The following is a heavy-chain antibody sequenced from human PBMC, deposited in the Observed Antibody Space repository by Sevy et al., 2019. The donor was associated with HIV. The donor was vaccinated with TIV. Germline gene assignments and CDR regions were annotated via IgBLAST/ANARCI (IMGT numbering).Heavy chain of an antibody. D-gene: IGHD3-16*01. Sequence: RGSLRLSCAASGFTFSSYAMHWVRQAPGKGLEWVAVISYDGNNKYADSVKGRLTISRDNSKNTLYLQMNSLRAEDTAVYYCARDGSSGGLFLKDYYYFGMDVWGQGTTVTVSS. J-gene: IGHJ6*02. CDR1: GFTFSSYA. CDR2: ISYDGNNK. CDR3: ARDGSSGGLFLKDYYYFGMDV. V-gene: IGHV3-30*03.